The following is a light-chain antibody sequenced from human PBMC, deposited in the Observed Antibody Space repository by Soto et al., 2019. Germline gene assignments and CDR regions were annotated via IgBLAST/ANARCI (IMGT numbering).Light chain of an antibody. CDR2: GAS. Sequence: TQSPATLSMSPGESATLSCRASQTISSSKVAWYQQNPGQAPRLLLYGASNRATGIPARFSGSGSGTDFTLTISSLEPEDFAVYYCQQRSDWLPITFGQGTRLEIK. CDR1: QTISSSK. V-gene: IGKV3D-20*02. CDR3: QQRSDWLPIT. J-gene: IGKJ5*01.